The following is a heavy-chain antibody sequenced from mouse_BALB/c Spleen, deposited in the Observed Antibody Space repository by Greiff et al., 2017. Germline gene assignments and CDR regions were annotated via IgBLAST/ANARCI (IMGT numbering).Heavy chain of an antibody. CDR3: GRSYYGSSPWFAY. CDR2: INPYNGDT. D-gene: IGHD1-1*01. Sequence: VHVKQSGPELVKPGASVKISCKASGYSFTGYFMNWVKQSHGKSLEWIGRINPYNGDTFYNQKFKGKATLTVDKSSSTAHMELLSLTSEDSAVYYCGRSYYGSSPWFAYWGQGTLVTVSA. J-gene: IGHJ3*01. V-gene: IGHV1-37*01. CDR1: GYSFTGYF.